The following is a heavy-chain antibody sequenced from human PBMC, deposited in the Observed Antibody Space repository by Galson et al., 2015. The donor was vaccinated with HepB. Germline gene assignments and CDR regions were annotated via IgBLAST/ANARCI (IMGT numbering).Heavy chain of an antibody. V-gene: IGHV3-33*08. D-gene: IGHD6-19*01. CDR3: ARDLKVSGWSD. Sequence: SLRLSCAASGFTFSSYSMNWVRQAPGKGLEWVAVIWYDGSNKYYADSVKGRFTISRDNSKNTLYLQMNSLRAEDTAVYYCARDLKVSGWSDWGQGTLVTVSS. J-gene: IGHJ4*02. CDR1: GFTFSSYS. CDR2: IWYDGSNK.